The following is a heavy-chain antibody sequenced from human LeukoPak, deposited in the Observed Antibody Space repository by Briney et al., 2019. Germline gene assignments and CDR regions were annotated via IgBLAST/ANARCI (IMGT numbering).Heavy chain of an antibody. CDR2: INAGNGNT. J-gene: IGHJ4*02. CDR3: ARGKSNYFDY. CDR1: GYTFTTYT. Sequence: ASVKVSCKASGYTFTTYTMHWVRQAPGQRLEWMGWINAGNGNTKYSQKFQGRVTITGDTSASTAYMELSGLRSEDTAVYYCARGKSNYFDYWGQGTLVTVSS. V-gene: IGHV1-3*01.